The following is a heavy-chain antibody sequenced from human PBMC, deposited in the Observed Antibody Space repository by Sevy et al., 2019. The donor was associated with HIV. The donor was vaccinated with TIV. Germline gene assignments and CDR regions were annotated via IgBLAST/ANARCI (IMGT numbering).Heavy chain of an antibody. V-gene: IGHV4-34*01. CDR1: GGSFSGYY. CDR2: INHSGST. J-gene: IGHJ4*02. CDR3: ARGVAGCSGGSCYYFDY. D-gene: IGHD2-15*01. Sequence: SETLSLTCAVYGGSFSGYYWSWIRQPPGKGLEWIGEINHSGSTNYNPSFKSRVTISVDTSKNQFSLKLSSVTAADTAVYYCARGVAGCSGGSCYYFDYWGQGTLVTVSS.